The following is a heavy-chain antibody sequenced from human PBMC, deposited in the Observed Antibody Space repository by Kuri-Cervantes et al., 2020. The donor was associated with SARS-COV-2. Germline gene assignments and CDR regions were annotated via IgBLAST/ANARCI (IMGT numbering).Heavy chain of an antibody. CDR3: ARDPMVTRADAFDI. V-gene: IGHV1-2*02. Sequence: SVKLSCKPSGYTFTSYGISCVREAPGQGLEWMGWINPNSGGTNYAQKFQGRVTMTRDTSISTAYMELSRLRSDNTAVCYCARDPMVTRADAFDIWGQGTMVTVSS. J-gene: IGHJ3*02. D-gene: IGHD5-18*01. CDR1: GYTFTSYG. CDR2: INPNSGGT.